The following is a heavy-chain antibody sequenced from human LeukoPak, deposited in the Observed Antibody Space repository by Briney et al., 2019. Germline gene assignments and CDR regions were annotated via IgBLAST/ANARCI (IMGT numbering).Heavy chain of an antibody. V-gene: IGHV1-18*01. J-gene: IGHJ5*02. Sequence: ASVKVSCKASGYTFTSYGISWVRQAPGQGLEWMGWISAYNGNTNYAQKLQGRVTMTTDTSTSTAYMELRSLRSDDAAVYYCARAMYYYDSSGYYYNWFDPWGQGTLVTVSS. CDR3: ARAMYYYDSSGYYYNWFDP. CDR2: ISAYNGNT. D-gene: IGHD3-22*01. CDR1: GYTFTSYG.